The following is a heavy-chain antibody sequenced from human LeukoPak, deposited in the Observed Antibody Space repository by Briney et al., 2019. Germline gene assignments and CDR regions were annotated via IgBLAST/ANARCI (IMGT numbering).Heavy chain of an antibody. V-gene: IGHV4-39*01. D-gene: IGHD1-26*01. Sequence: ETLSLTCTVSGGSISSSGYYWGWIRQPPGKGLEWIGSIYYSGSTYYNPSLKSRVTISVDTSKNQFSLKLSSVTAADTAVYYCARHDVPGSASLTTFQHWGQGTLVTVSS. CDR2: IYYSGST. CDR3: ARHDVPGSASLTTFQH. J-gene: IGHJ1*01. CDR1: GGSISSSGYY.